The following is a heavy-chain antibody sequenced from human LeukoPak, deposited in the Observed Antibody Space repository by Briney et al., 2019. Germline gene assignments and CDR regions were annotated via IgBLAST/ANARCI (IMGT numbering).Heavy chain of an antibody. D-gene: IGHD3-22*01. CDR3: ARDYYDNTGYYPRAEYFQH. Sequence: ASVKVSCKASGYTFTGYYMHWVRQAPGQGLEWMGWINPNTGGTKSPQKFQGRITMTRATSISTAYMELSSLRSDDTAVYYCARDYYDNTGYYPRAEYFQHWGQGTLVTVSS. CDR2: INPNTGGT. CDR1: GYTFTGYY. J-gene: IGHJ1*01. V-gene: IGHV1-2*02.